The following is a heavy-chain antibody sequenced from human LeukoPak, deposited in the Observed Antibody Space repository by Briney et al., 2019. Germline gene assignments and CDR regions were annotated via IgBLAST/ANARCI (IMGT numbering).Heavy chain of an antibody. Sequence: PGGSLRLCCAASGFTVSSSYMNWVRQAPGKGLEWVSLIYSGGGTYYADSVKGRFTISRDNSKNTLYLQMNSLRAEDTAVYYCARNYYDSSAYYYFDYWGQGTLVTVSS. CDR1: GFTVSSSY. J-gene: IGHJ4*02. CDR3: ARNYYDSSAYYYFDY. CDR2: IYSGGGT. D-gene: IGHD3-22*01. V-gene: IGHV3-66*01.